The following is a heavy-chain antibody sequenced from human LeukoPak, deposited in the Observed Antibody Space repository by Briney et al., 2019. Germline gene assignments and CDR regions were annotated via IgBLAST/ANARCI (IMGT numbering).Heavy chain of an antibody. CDR3: ARAGYCSGGSCYPYYYYYYMDV. CDR2: ISGHNDDT. D-gene: IGHD2-15*01. CDR1: GYTFTSYA. J-gene: IGHJ6*03. Sequence: ASVKVSCKASGYTFTSYAISWVRQAPGQGLEWMGWISGHNDDTNYAQRLQGRVTMTTDTSTSTAYMGLMSLRSDDTAVYYCARAGYCSGGSCYPYYYYYYMDVWGKGTTVTVSS. V-gene: IGHV1-18*01.